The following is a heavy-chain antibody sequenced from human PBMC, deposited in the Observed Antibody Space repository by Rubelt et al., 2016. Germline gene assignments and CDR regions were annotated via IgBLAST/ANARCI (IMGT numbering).Heavy chain of an antibody. CDR2: IDRSSSYI. D-gene: IGHD3-22*01. Sequence: EVQLLESGGGLVQPGGSLRLSCAASGFTFSSYSMNWVRQAPGKGLEWVSSIDRSSSYIYYADSVKGRFTISRDNAKNSVFLQMNSLRAEETAVYFCASYDSSGYWFDYWGQGTLVTVSS. CDR1: GFTFSSYS. CDR3: ASYDSSGYWFDY. V-gene: IGHV3-21*01. J-gene: IGHJ4*02.